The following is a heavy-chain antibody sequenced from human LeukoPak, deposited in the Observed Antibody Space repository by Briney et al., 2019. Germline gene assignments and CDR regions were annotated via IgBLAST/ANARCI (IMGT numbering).Heavy chain of an antibody. CDR3: ARVGVGATTIRRAYFDY. J-gene: IGHJ4*02. CDR2: INHSGST. V-gene: IGHV4-34*01. Sequence: SETLSLTCAVYGGPFSGYYWSWIRQPPGKGLEWIGEINHSGSTNYNPSLKSRVTISVDTSKNQFSLKLSSVTAADTAVYYCARVGVGATTIRRAYFDYWGQGTLVTVSS. CDR1: GGPFSGYY. D-gene: IGHD1-26*01.